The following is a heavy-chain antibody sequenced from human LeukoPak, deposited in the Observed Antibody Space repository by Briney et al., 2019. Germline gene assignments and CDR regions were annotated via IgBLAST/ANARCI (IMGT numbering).Heavy chain of an antibody. CDR2: ISSRTTYI. CDR1: GFTFSSFS. CDR3: ARDDSAWYAY. D-gene: IGHD6-19*01. V-gene: IGHV3-21*01. Sequence: PGGSLRLSCAASGFTFSSFSMNWVRQAPGKGLEWVSSISSRTTYIYYAGSVRGRFTISRDNAKNSLYLQMNSLRAEDTAVYYCARDDSAWYAYWGPGTLVTVSS. J-gene: IGHJ4*02.